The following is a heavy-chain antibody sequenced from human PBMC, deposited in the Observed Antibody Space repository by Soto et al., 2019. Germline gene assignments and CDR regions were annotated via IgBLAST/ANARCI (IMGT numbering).Heavy chain of an antibody. CDR1: GYTFTGYY. J-gene: IGHJ4*02. CDR3: ARGGTYCSGGSCYHRNYYFDY. D-gene: IGHD2-15*01. Sequence: ASVKVSCKASGYTFTGYYMHWVRQAPGQGLEWMGWINPNSGGTNYAQKFQGWVTMTRDTSISTAYMELSRLRSDDTAVYYCARGGTYCSGGSCYHRNYYFDYWGQGTLVTVS. CDR2: INPNSGGT. V-gene: IGHV1-2*04.